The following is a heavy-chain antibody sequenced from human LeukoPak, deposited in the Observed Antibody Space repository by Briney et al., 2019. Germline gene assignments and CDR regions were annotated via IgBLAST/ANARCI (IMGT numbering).Heavy chain of an antibody. CDR2: IDGSGSS. Sequence: SETLSLTCTVSGYSISSGYLWGWIRQPPGKGLEWIGSIDGSGSSYYNPSLKSRVTISVDTSRNQFSLKMTSVTAAGTAVYYCARGAGYSSSWYYFQHWGQGTLVTVSS. CDR1: GYSISSGYL. CDR3: ARGAGYSSSWYYFQH. J-gene: IGHJ1*01. D-gene: IGHD6-13*01. V-gene: IGHV4-38-2*02.